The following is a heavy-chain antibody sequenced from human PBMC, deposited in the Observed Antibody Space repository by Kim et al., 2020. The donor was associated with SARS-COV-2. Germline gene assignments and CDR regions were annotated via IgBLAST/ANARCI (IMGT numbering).Heavy chain of an antibody. V-gene: IGHV7-4-1*02. CDR2: INTNTGNP. CDR3: ARDPGASTIFGVVIRNPNYCGMDV. D-gene: IGHD3-3*01. Sequence: ASVKVSCKASGYTFSSYAMNWVRQAPGQGLEWMGWINTNTGNPTYAQGFTGRFVFSVDTSVSTAYLQISNLKADDTGVYFCARDPGASTIFGVVIRNPNYCGMDVWSQGTTVTVSS. J-gene: IGHJ6*02. CDR1: GYTFSSYA.